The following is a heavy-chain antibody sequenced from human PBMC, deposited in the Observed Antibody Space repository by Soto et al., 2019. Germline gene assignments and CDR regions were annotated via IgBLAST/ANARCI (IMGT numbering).Heavy chain of an antibody. CDR1: GGSISRGGYY. Sequence: QVPLQESGPGLVKPSQTLSLTCTVSGGSISRGGYYYNWIRQLPGKGLEWIGYIYHSGSTNYNPSLKSRVTISVDTSKNQLSLELSSVTAADTAVYYCARDGAGGYGLGWFDPWGQGTLVTVSS. V-gene: IGHV4-31*03. CDR3: ARDGAGGYGLGWFDP. CDR2: IYHSGST. D-gene: IGHD2-15*01. J-gene: IGHJ5*02.